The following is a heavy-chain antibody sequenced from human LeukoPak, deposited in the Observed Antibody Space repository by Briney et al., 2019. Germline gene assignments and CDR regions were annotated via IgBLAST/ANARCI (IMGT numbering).Heavy chain of an antibody. CDR1: GGSISSYY. J-gene: IGHJ4*02. V-gene: IGHV4-59*01. CDR2: IYYSGST. D-gene: IGHD4-17*01. Sequence: SETLSLTCTVSGGSISSYYWSWIRQPPGKGLEWIGYIYYSGSTNYNPSLKSRVTISVDTSKNQFSLKLSSETAADTAVYYCARSGFYGDYTFYYWGQGTLVTVSS. CDR3: ARSGFYGDYTFYY.